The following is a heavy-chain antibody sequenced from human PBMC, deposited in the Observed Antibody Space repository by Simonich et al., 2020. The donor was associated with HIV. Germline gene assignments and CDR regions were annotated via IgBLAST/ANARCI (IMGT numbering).Heavy chain of an antibody. CDR2: INHSGHT. CDR3: AAGNGLLRFLEWDGTYMDV. CDR1: GGSFSGHY. D-gene: IGHD3-3*01. Sequence: QVQLQQWGAGLLKPSETLSLTCAVYGGSFSGHYWNWIRQPPVKGLEWIGEINHSGHTNNNPALKSRVTISVDTSKNQFSLKLNSVTAADTGVYYCAAGNGLLRFLEWDGTYMDVWGKGTTVTVSS. J-gene: IGHJ6*03. V-gene: IGHV4-34*02.